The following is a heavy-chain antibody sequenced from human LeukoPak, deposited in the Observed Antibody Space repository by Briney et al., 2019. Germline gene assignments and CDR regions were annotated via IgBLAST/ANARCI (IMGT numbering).Heavy chain of an antibody. Sequence: SVKVSCKASGGTFSSYAISWVRQAPGQGLEWMGGIIPIFGTANYAQKFQGRVTITADESTSTAYMELSSLRSEDTAVYYCAKNLCSSTSCYQYYYYGMDVWGQGTTVTVSS. V-gene: IGHV1-69*13. CDR3: AKNLCSSTSCYQYYYYGMDV. D-gene: IGHD2-2*01. CDR1: GGTFSSYA. CDR2: IIPIFGTA. J-gene: IGHJ6*02.